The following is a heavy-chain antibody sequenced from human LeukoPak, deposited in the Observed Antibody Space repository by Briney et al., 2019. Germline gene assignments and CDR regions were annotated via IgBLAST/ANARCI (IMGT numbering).Heavy chain of an antibody. Sequence: GRSLRLSCAASGFTFSSYAMHWVRQAPGKGLEWVAVISYDGSNKYYADSVKGRFTISRDNSKNTLYLQMNSLRAEDTAVYYCARDRSSFDYVWGRLDYWGQGTLVTVSS. V-gene: IGHV3-30-3*01. D-gene: IGHD3-16*01. CDR2: ISYDGSNK. J-gene: IGHJ4*02. CDR3: ARDRSSFDYVWGRLDY. CDR1: GFTFSSYA.